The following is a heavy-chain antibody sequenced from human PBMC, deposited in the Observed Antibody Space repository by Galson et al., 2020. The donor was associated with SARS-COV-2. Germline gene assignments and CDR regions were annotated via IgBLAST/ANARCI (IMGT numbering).Heavy chain of an antibody. CDR1: GFNLSSYT. D-gene: IGHD3-22*01. CDR2: ISSSSSYI. Sequence: TGGSLRLSCAASGFNLSSYTMNWVRQAPGKGLEWVSSISSSSSYIYYADSVKGRFTISRYNAKNSLYLQMNSLRAEDTAVYYCARYLYEDSSGYYSVEGCDYWGQGTLVTVSS. V-gene: IGHV3-21*01. CDR3: ARYLYEDSSGYYSVEGCDY. J-gene: IGHJ4*02.